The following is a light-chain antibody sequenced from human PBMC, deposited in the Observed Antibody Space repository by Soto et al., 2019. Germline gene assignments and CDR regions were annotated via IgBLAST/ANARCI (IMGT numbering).Light chain of an antibody. V-gene: IGKV1-8*01. CDR1: QGISSY. Sequence: AIRMTQSPSSLAASTGDRVTITCRASQGISSYLAWYQQKPGKAPKLLIYAAYNLQSGVPSRFRGSGSGTDFTLTISCLQSEDFATYYCQQYYSYPRTFGQGTKVDIK. CDR3: QQYYSYPRT. CDR2: AAY. J-gene: IGKJ1*01.